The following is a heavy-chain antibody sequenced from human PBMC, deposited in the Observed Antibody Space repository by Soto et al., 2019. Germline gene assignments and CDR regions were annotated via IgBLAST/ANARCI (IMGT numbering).Heavy chain of an antibody. CDR3: AKVFEKVVVTATNPSHYYYGMDV. Sequence: PGGSLRLSCAASGFTFSSYAMSWVRQAPGKGLEWVSATSGSGGSTYYADSVKGRFTISRDNSKNTLYLQMNSLRAEDTAVYYCAKVFEKVVVTATNPSHYYYGMDVWGQGTTVTVSS. J-gene: IGHJ6*02. CDR1: GFTFSSYA. V-gene: IGHV3-23*01. D-gene: IGHD2-21*02. CDR2: TSGSGGST.